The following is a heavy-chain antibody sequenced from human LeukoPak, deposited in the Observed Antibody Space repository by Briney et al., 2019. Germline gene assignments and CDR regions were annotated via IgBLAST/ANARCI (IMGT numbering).Heavy chain of an antibody. D-gene: IGHD5-24*01. CDR3: ARAGGDPITPGSYDP. CDR1: GGTFSSYA. Sequence: ASVKVSCKASGGTFSSYAISWVRQAPGQGLEWMGRIIPILGIANYAQKFQGRVTITADKPTSTAYMELSSLRSEATAGYYCARAGGDPITPGSYDPWGQGTLVSVSS. V-gene: IGHV1-69*04. J-gene: IGHJ5*02. CDR2: IIPILGIA.